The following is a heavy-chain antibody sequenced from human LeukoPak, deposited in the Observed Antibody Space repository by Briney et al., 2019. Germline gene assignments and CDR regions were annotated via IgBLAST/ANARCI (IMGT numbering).Heavy chain of an antibody. CDR2: ISSSSSYI. D-gene: IGHD4-23*01. CDR1: GFTFSSYS. Sequence: GGSLRLSCAASGFTFSSYSMNWVRQAPGKGLEWVSSISSSSSYIYYADSVKGRFTISRDNAKNSLYLQMNSLRAEDTAVYYCARRGDGGRSFDFWGQGTLVTVSS. CDR3: ARRGDGGRSFDF. J-gene: IGHJ4*02. V-gene: IGHV3-21*04.